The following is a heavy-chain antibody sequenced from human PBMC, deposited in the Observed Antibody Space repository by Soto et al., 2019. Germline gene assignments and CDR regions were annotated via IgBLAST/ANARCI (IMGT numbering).Heavy chain of an antibody. J-gene: IGHJ6*02. CDR2: ISAYNGNT. D-gene: IGHD6-19*01. Sequence: QVQLVQSGAEVKKPGASVKVSCKASGYTFTSYGISWVRQAPGQGLEWMGWISAYNGNTNYAQKLQGRVTMTTDTXTXTXXMGLRSLRSDDTAVYYCARANGSGWYSYYYYGMDVWGQGTTVTVAS. CDR1: GYTFTSYG. CDR3: ARANGSGWYSYYYYGMDV. V-gene: IGHV1-18*01.